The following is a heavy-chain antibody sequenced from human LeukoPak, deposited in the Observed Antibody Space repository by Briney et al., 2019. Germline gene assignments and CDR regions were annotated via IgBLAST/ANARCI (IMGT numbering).Heavy chain of an antibody. Sequence: GGSLRLSCAASGFTLRSYWMTWVRQAPGKGLEWVANIKQDGSEIHYVDSVRGRFTISRDNAKNSLHLQMNSLRVEDTAVYYCARGSSYINPPDYWGQGTLVTVSS. CDR3: ARGSSYINPPDY. CDR2: IKQDGSEI. V-gene: IGHV3-7*03. D-gene: IGHD4-11*01. J-gene: IGHJ4*02. CDR1: GFTLRSYW.